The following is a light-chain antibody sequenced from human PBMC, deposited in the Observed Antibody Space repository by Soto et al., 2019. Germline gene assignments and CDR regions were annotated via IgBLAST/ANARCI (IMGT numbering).Light chain of an antibody. CDR2: DVS. CDR3: HQYGSSPT. V-gene: IGKV3-20*01. J-gene: IGKJ1*01. CDR1: QSVSSNY. Sequence: EIVLTQSPGTLSLSPGERATLSCRSSQSVSSNYLAWYQQKPDQAPRRVIYDVSGRATGIPDRFSGSGSGTDFSLTISRLEPEDFAVYYCHQYGSSPTFGQGTKVEIK.